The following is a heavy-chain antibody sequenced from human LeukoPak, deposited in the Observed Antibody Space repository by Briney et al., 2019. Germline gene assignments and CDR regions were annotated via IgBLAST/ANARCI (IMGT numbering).Heavy chain of an antibody. CDR1: GFTFSSYW. D-gene: IGHD6-19*01. V-gene: IGHV3-74*01. CDR2: INSDGSST. Sequence: GGSLRLSCAASGFTFSSYWMHWVRQAPGKGLVWVSRINSDGSSTSYADSVKGRFTISRDDAKNSLFLQMDSLRAEDTAVYYCARATFTKDGYSSGWFDYWGQGTLVTVSS. CDR3: ARATFTKDGYSSGWFDY. J-gene: IGHJ4*02.